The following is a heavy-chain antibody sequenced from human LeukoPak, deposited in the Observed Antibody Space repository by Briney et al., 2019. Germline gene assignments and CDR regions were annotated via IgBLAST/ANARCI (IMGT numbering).Heavy chain of an antibody. D-gene: IGHD3-16*01. CDR3: AGGSPGDPRGK. J-gene: IGHJ4*02. CDR1: GYTFTGYY. CDR2: ISAYNGNT. V-gene: IGHV1-18*04. Sequence: ASVKVSCKASGYTFTGYYMHWVRQAPGQGLEWMGWISAYNGNTDYAQKLQGRVTMTTDTSTSTAYMELRSLRSDDTAVYYCAGGSPGDPRGKGGKETLVTVS.